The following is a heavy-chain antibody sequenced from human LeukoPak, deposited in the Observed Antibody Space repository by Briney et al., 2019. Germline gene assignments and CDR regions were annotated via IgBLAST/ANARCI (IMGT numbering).Heavy chain of an antibody. CDR2: ISGSGGST. Sequence: GGSLRLSCAASGFTFSSYAMSWVRQAPGKGLEWVSAISGSGGSTYYADSVKGRFTISRDNSKNTLYLQMNSLRAEDTAVYYCAKAMVRGVIRQGIDYWGQGTLDTVSS. V-gene: IGHV3-23*01. CDR1: GFTFSSYA. J-gene: IGHJ4*02. CDR3: AKAMVRGVIRQGIDY. D-gene: IGHD3-10*01.